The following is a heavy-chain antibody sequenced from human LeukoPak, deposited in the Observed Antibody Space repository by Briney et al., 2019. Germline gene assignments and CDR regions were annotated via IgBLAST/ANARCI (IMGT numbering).Heavy chain of an antibody. J-gene: IGHJ4*02. CDR3: ARGRDYSNYNLDY. V-gene: IGHV3-7*01. Sequence: GRSLRLSCAASGFTFSSYWMTWVRQAPGKGLEWVASIKQDGSEKDYVDSVKGRFTISRDNAKNSLYLQMNSLRAEDTALYYCARGRDYSNYNLDYWGQGTLVTVSS. CDR2: IKQDGSEK. CDR1: GFTFSSYW. D-gene: IGHD4-11*01.